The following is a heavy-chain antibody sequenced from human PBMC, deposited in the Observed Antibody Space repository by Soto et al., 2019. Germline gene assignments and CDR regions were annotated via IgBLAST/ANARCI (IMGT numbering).Heavy chain of an antibody. CDR1: GGSVSSGSYY. J-gene: IGHJ5*02. Sequence: PSETLSLTCTVSGGSVSSGSYYWSWIRQPPGKGLEWIGYIYYSGSTYYNPSLKSRVTISVDTSKNQFSLKLSSVTAAGTAVYYCVRDHPAGDILTGYTEPNWFDPWGQGTLVTVSS. D-gene: IGHD3-9*01. V-gene: IGHV4-61*01. CDR2: IYYSGST. CDR3: VRDHPAGDILTGYTEPNWFDP.